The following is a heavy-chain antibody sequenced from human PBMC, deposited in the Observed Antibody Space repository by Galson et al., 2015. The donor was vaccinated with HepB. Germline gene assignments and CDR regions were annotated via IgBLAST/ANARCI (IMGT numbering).Heavy chain of an antibody. CDR3: VKISSVVVTSARFEY. J-gene: IGHJ4*02. Sequence: SLRLSCAASGFTFSDYAMTWVRQAPGKGLEWVSSISGSGGTIHYADSVKGRFTISRDNSRKTLYLQMSGLRAEDTAVYYCVKISSVVVTSARFEYWGRGTLVTVSS. D-gene: IGHD2-21*02. V-gene: IGHV3-23*01. CDR2: ISGSGGTI. CDR1: GFTFSDYA.